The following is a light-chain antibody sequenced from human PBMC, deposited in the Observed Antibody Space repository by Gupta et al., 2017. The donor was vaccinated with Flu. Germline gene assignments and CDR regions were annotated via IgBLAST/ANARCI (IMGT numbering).Light chain of an antibody. J-gene: IGLJ3*02. CDR3: AASEDILNGWV. CDR1: SSNIGSST. CDR2: SKN. Sequence: QSLLTQPPSASGTSGQRVTISSSGSSSNIGSSTVHWYQQLPETAPNLLIYSKNQRPPVVPDRFFGSNSGTSASLATSGLQSEEDADYYYAASEDILNGWVFGGGTKLTVL. V-gene: IGLV1-44*01.